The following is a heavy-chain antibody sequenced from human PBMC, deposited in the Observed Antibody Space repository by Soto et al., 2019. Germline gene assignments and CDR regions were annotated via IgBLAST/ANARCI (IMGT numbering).Heavy chain of an antibody. CDR1: GGSVSSGSYY. CDR3: ARQPYCSGGSCYASYYYYGMDV. CDR2: IYYSGST. V-gene: IGHV4-61*01. D-gene: IGHD2-15*01. J-gene: IGHJ6*02. Sequence: QVQLQESGPGLVKPSETLSLTCTVSGGSVSSGSYYWSWIRQPPGKGLEWIGYIYYSGSTNYNPSLKSRVTISVDTSKNQFALKLSSVTAADTAVYYCARQPYCSGGSCYASYYYYGMDVWGQGTTVTVSS.